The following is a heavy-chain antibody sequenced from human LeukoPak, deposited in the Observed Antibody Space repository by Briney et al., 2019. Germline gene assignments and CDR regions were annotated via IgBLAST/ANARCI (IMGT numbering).Heavy chain of an antibody. CDR1: GGTFSSYA. J-gene: IGHJ4*02. Sequence: SVKVSCKASGGTFSSYAISWVRQAPGQGLEWMGRIIPIFGTANYAQKFQGRVTITTDESTSTAYIELSSLRSEDTAVYYCAGQYYDFWSGYAPFDYWGQGTLVTVSS. D-gene: IGHD3-3*01. CDR2: IIPIFGTA. V-gene: IGHV1-69*05. CDR3: AGQYYDFWSGYAPFDY.